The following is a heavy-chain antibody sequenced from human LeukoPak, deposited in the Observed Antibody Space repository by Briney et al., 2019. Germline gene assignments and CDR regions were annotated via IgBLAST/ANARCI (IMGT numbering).Heavy chain of an antibody. CDR3: ARLVDRWHFDY. Sequence: PSETLSLTCTVSGGSISSYYWSWIRQPPGKGLEWIGYIYYSGSTNYNPSLKSRVTISVDTSKNQFSLKLSSVTAADTAVYYCARLVDRWHFDYWGQGTLVTVSS. CDR1: GGSISSYY. CDR2: IYYSGST. J-gene: IGHJ4*02. V-gene: IGHV4-59*01. D-gene: IGHD2-15*01.